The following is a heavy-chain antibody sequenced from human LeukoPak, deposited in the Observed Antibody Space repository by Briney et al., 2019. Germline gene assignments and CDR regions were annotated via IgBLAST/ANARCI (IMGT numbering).Heavy chain of an antibody. CDR1: GYTFTNNY. J-gene: IGHJ4*02. CDR3: ARDQEGFDY. CDR2: TYPRDGST. Sequence: AASVKVSCKASGYTFTNNYLHWVRQAPGQGLEWMGMTYPRDGSTSYAQNFQGRVTVTRDTSTTTVHMELRGLRSEDTAVYYCARDQEGFDYWGQGTLVTVSS. V-gene: IGHV1-46*01.